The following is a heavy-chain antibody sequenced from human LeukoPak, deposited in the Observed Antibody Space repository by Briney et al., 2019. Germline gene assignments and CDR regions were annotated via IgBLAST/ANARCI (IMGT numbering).Heavy chain of an antibody. CDR1: GFTSSSYA. D-gene: IGHD3-10*01. V-gene: IGHV3-23*01. CDR2: ISASGGNT. CDR3: AKVDRSGSYSYFDY. Sequence: GGSLRLSCVASGFTSSSYAMSWVRQAPGKGLEWDSSISASGGNTYYADSVQGRFTISRDNSKNTLYLQMNSLRAEDTVVFYCAKVDRSGSYSYFDYWGQGTLVTVSS. J-gene: IGHJ4*02.